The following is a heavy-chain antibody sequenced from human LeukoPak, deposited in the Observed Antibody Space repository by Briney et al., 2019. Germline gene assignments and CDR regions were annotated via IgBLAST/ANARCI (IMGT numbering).Heavy chain of an antibody. CDR3: ATASYSSGPYYCGVDV. D-gene: IGHD6-19*01. CDR2: ISGSDGST. CDR1: GFTFSTYA. V-gene: IGHV3-23*01. Sequence: PGGSLRLSCAASGFTFSTYAMSWVRQAPGKGLEWVSAISGSDGSTFYADSVKGRFSISRDNSKNTLYLHMNSLRAEDTALYYCATASYSSGPYYCGVDVWGHGTTVTVSS. J-gene: IGHJ6*02.